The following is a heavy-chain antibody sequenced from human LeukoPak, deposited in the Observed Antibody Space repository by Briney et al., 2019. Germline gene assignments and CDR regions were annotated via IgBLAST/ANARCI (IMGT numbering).Heavy chain of an antibody. V-gene: IGHV3-30*18. J-gene: IGHJ6*02. D-gene: IGHD3-3*02. Sequence: GGSLRLSCAASGLSISNYGMHWVRQAPGKGLEWVAGISHDGSNQQYADSVKGRFVISSDNFKSTLFLQMNSLRPEDTAVYYCTKVVIFYYYFYGMDVWGQGTTVTVS. CDR3: TKVVIFYYYFYGMDV. CDR1: GLSISNYG. CDR2: ISHDGSNQ.